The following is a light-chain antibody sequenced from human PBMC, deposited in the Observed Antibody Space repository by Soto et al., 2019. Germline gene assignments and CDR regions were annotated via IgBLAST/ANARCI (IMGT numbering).Light chain of an antibody. CDR1: QGISDY. Sequence: DIQLTQSPSFLSASVGDRVTIPCRASQGISDYLAWYQQKPGKAPKLLIYGASTLLSGVPSRFSGSASGTEFTLTISSLQPEDFATYFCQQFNAYPLTFGGGTKLEIK. CDR2: GAS. CDR3: QQFNAYPLT. V-gene: IGKV1-9*01. J-gene: IGKJ4*01.